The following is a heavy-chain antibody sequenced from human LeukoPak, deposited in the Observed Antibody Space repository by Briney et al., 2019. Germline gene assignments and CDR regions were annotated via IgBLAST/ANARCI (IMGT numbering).Heavy chain of an antibody. D-gene: IGHD2-2*01. J-gene: IGHJ4*02. CDR2: INSEGSST. CDR1: GFTLSPYW. Sequence: PGRSLRLSCAASGFTLSPYWMHWVRHAQGKGLVWVSRINSEGSSTTYADSVKGRFTISRDNTKNTLYLQMNILRAEDTAVYYCARARCSRTSCNTESDYWGQGTLVTVSS. V-gene: IGHV3-74*01. CDR3: ARARCSRTSCNTESDY.